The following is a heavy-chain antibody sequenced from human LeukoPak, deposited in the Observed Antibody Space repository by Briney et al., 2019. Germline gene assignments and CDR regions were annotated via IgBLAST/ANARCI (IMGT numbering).Heavy chain of an antibody. J-gene: IGHJ4*02. CDR3: AREMRSPRGGFDY. D-gene: IGHD3-10*01. CDR2: MYYSGST. V-gene: IGHV4-39*07. CDR1: SGSTSSTSYY. Sequence: SETLSLTCTVSSGSTSSTSYYWGWIRQPPGMGLEWIGSMYYSGSTYYNPSLKSRDTISVDTSKSQFSLKLSSVTAADTAVYYCAREMRSPRGGFDYWDQGTLVTVSS.